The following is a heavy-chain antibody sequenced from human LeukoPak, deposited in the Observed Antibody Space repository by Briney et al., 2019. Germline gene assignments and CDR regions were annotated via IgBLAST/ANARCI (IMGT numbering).Heavy chain of an antibody. CDR2: MNPNSGNT. CDR3: ARGMGSGSYSAAYYFDY. V-gene: IGHV1-8*01. D-gene: IGHD3-22*01. Sequence: ASVTVSFTASVYTFTIYDINWVRQATGQGVERMGWMNPNSGNTGYAQKFQGRVTMTTNTSISTAYMELSSLRSEDTAVYYCARGMGSGSYSAAYYFDYWGQGTLVTVSS. J-gene: IGHJ4*02. CDR1: VYTFTIYD.